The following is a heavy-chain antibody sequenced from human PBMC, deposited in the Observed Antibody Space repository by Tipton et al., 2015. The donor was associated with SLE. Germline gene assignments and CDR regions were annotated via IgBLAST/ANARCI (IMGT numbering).Heavy chain of an antibody. V-gene: IGHV4-31*03. CDR3: ARDRSIAAAGTDAFDI. J-gene: IGHJ3*02. Sequence: TLSLTRTVSLGSIRSGGYYSSWIRQHPGKGLECVWYLDYSRSTHHTLSLKSRVTISVDTSKKQFSRKLSSVTAADTAVYYCARDRSIAAAGTDAFDIWGQGTMVTVSS. D-gene: IGHD6-13*01. CDR2: LDYSRST. CDR1: LGSIRSGGYY.